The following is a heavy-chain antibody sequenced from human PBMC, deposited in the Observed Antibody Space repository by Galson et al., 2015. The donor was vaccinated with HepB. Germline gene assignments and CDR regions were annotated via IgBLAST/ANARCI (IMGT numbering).Heavy chain of an antibody. CDR1: GYTFRSYG. CDR3: ARDRNYYNSSGYFWGAFDI. Sequence: SVKVSCKASGYTFRSYGISWVRQAPGQGLEWMGWISGYKGHTYYAENLQDRVRMTTDTSTSTVYMELRSLRSNDTAMYYCARDRNYYNSSGYFWGAFDIWGQGTVVTVSS. CDR2: ISGYKGHT. V-gene: IGHV1-18*01. J-gene: IGHJ3*02. D-gene: IGHD3-22*01.